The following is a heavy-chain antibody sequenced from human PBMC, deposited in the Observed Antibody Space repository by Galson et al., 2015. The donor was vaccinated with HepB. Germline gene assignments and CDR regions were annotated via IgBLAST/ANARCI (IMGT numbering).Heavy chain of an antibody. CDR2: INSDGSST. CDR3: ARNENYYDSSGYPRGYYYYYMDV. D-gene: IGHD3-22*01. J-gene: IGHJ6*03. CDR1: GFTFSSYW. Sequence: SLRLSCAASGFTFSSYWMHWVRQAPGKGLVWVSRINSDGSSTSYADSVKGRFTISRDNAKNTLYLQMNSLRAEDTAVYYCARNENYYDSSGYPRGYYYYYMDVWGKGTTVTVSS. V-gene: IGHV3-74*01.